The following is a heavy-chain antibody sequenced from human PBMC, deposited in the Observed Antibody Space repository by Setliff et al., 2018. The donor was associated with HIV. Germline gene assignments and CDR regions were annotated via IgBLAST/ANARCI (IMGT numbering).Heavy chain of an antibody. CDR3: ARDFVHLTNYYDSDRYVY. D-gene: IGHD3-22*01. J-gene: IGHJ4*02. CDR2: IYHSGGT. Sequence: SETLSLTCAFYGASFTDYYWNWVRQPPGKGLQWIGSIYHSGGTYYNPSLKSRVTMSVDTSKNQFSLKLTSETAADTAVYYCARDFVHLTNYYDSDRYVYWGQVTLVTVS. V-gene: IGHV4-34*01. CDR1: GASFTDYY.